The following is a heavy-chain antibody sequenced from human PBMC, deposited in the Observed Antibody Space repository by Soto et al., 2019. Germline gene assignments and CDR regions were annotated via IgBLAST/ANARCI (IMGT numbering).Heavy chain of an antibody. D-gene: IGHD3-10*01. J-gene: IGHJ4*02. CDR3: ARASGESYPGSRVFDS. CDR1: GFTFSSNS. V-gene: IGHV3-23*01. CDR2: ITNTGVDT. Sequence: PGGSLRLSCTASGFTFSSNSMSWVRQTPGKGLECVSIITNTGVDTLYADSVKGRFAISRDNSKNTLYLQMNNLTAEYTATYYCARASGESYPGSRVFDSWGQGNRVTFSS.